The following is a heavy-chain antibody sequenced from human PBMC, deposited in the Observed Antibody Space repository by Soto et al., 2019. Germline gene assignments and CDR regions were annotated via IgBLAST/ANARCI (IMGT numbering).Heavy chain of an antibody. V-gene: IGHV4-39*01. J-gene: IGHJ4*02. CDR1: GGSISSSSYY. Sequence: SETLSLTCTVSGGSISSSSYYWGWIRQPPGKGLEWIGSIYYSGSTYYNPSLKSRVTISVDTSKNQFSLKLSSVTAADTAVYYCARRMVYANSFFDYWGQGTLVTVSS. CDR2: IYYSGST. CDR3: ARRMVYANSFFDY. D-gene: IGHD2-8*01.